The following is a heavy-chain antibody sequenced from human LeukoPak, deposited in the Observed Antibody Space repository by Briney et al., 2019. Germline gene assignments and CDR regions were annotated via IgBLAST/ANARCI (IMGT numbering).Heavy chain of an antibody. CDR1: GFSFISYG. V-gene: IGHV3-72*01. Sequence: PGGSLRLSCAASGFSFISYGMHWVRQAPGKGLEWVGRTRNKANSYITEYAASVKGRFTISRDDSKNSLYLQMSSLKTDDTAMYYCASIRGTFGYWGQGTLVTVSS. D-gene: IGHD1-26*01. J-gene: IGHJ4*02. CDR2: TRNKANSYIT. CDR3: ASIRGTFGY.